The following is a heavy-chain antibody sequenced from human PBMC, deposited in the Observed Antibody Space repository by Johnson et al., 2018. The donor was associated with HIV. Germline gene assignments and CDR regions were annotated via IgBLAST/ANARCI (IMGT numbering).Heavy chain of an antibody. CDR3: VRDQGSGWPTNAFDI. Sequence: QVQLVESGGGVMQPGKSLRLSCEASGFTFRSYAMHWVRQAPGKGLEWVAVITYAGRNKYYADSVKGLFIIFRDNSKNLTNLQMNGLSNEDTADYYCVRDQGSGWPTNAFDIWGRGTRVTVSS. CDR2: ITYAGRNK. D-gene: IGHD6-19*01. V-gene: IGHV3-30*04. CDR1: GFTFRSYA. J-gene: IGHJ3*02.